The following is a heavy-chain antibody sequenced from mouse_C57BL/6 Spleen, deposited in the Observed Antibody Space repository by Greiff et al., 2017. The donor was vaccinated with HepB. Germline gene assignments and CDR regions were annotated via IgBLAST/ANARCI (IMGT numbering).Heavy chain of an antibody. CDR3: ARGGNYVRFYAMDY. J-gene: IGHJ4*01. V-gene: IGHV5-17*01. CDR2: ISRGSSTI. Sequence: EVQVVESGGGLVKPGGSLKLSCAASGFTFSDYGMHWVRQAPEKGLEWVAYISRGSSTIYYADTVKGRFTISRDNAKNTQFLQMTSLKSEDTAMYDCARGGNYVRFYAMDYWGQGTAVTVSS. D-gene: IGHD2-1*01. CDR1: GFTFSDYG.